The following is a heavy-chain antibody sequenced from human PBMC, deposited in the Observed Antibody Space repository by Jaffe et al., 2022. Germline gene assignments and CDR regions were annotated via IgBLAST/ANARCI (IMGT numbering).Heavy chain of an antibody. CDR2: IYTSGST. CDR3: ARFSILLWFGEFSMDAFDI. D-gene: IGHD3-10*01. V-gene: IGHV4-61*02. Sequence: QVQLQESGPGLVKPSQTLSLTCTVSGGSISSGSYYWSWIRQPAGKGLEWIGRIYTSGSTNYNPSLKSRVTISVDTSKNQFSLKLSSVTAADTAVYYCARFSILLWFGEFSMDAFDIWGQGTMVTVSS. CDR1: GGSISSGSYY. J-gene: IGHJ3*02.